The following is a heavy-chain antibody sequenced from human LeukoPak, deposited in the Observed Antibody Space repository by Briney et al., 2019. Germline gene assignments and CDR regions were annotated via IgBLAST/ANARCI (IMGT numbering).Heavy chain of an antibody. Sequence: PSETLSLTCTVSGGSISSSSYYWGWIRQPPGKGLEWIGSIYYSGSTYYNPSLKSRVTISVDTSKNQFSLKLSSVTAADTAVYYCARDRITMVRGVYFDYWGQGTLVTVSS. J-gene: IGHJ4*02. CDR3: ARDRITMVRGVYFDY. V-gene: IGHV4-39*07. CDR2: IYYSGST. D-gene: IGHD3-10*01. CDR1: GGSISSSSYY.